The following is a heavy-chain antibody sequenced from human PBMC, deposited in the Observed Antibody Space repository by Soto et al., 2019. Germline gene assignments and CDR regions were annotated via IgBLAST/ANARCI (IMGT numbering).Heavy chain of an antibody. D-gene: IGHD6-6*01. J-gene: IGHJ4*02. V-gene: IGHV2-26*01. CDR1: GFSLSNARMG. CDR3: ARILKEYSSSSWYYFDY. Sequence: SGPTLVNPTETLTLTCTVSGFSLSNARMGVSWIRQPPGKALEWLAHIFSNDEKSYSTSLKSRLTISKDTSKSQVVLTMTNMDPVDTATYYCARILKEYSSSSWYYFDYWGQGTLVTVSS. CDR2: IFSNDEK.